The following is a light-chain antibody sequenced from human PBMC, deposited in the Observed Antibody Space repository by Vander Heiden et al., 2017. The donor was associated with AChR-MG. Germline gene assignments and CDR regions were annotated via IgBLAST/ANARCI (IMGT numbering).Light chain of an antibody. Sequence: QTVVPQEPSFSVSPGGTVTLTCGLSSGSVSTSYYPSWYQQTPGQAPRMLIYSTNTRSSGVPDRFSGSILGNTAALTITGAQADDESDYYCVLYMGSGMWVFGGGTKLTVL. J-gene: IGLJ3*02. CDR1: SGSVSTSYY. CDR2: STN. CDR3: VLYMGSGMWV. V-gene: IGLV8-61*01.